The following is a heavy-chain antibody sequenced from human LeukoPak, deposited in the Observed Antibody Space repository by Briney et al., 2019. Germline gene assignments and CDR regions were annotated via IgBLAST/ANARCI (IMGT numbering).Heavy chain of an antibody. CDR3: AALVVNATRDY. CDR2: INHSGST. J-gene: IGHJ4*02. V-gene: IGHV4-34*01. Sequence: SETLSLTCAVYGGSFSGYYWSWIRQPPGKGLEWIGEINHSGSTNYNPSLKSRVTISVDTSKNQFSLKLSSVTAADTDVYYCAALVVNATRDYWGQGTLVTVSS. D-gene: IGHD2-8*02. CDR1: GGSFSGYY.